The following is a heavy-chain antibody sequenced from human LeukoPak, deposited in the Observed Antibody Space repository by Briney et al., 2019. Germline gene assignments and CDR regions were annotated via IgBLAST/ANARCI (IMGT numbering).Heavy chain of an antibody. V-gene: IGHV4-59*08. Sequence: SETLSLTCTVSGGSISSYYWSWIRQPPGKGLEWIGYIYYSVSTNYNPSLKSRVTISVDTSKNQFSLKLSSVTAADTAVYYCARAENYGGSDYWGQGTLVTVSS. CDR2: IYYSVST. D-gene: IGHD4-23*01. CDR3: ARAENYGGSDY. CDR1: GGSISSYY. J-gene: IGHJ4*02.